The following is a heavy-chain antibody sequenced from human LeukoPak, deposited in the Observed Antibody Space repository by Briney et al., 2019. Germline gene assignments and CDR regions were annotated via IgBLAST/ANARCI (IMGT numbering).Heavy chain of an antibody. CDR3: ARGGVFGVVLNWFDP. V-gene: IGHV1-2*02. CDR1: GYTFTGYY. D-gene: IGHD3-3*01. CDR2: INPNRGGT. Sequence: ASVKVSCKASGYTFTGYYMHWVRQAPGQGLEGRGWINPNRGGTNYAQKFQGRVTMTRDTSISTAYMELSRLRSDDTAVYYCARGGVFGVVLNWFDPWGQGNLVTVSS. J-gene: IGHJ5*02.